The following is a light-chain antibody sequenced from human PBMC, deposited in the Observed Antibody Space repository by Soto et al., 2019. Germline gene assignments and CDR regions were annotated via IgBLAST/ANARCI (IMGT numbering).Light chain of an antibody. CDR3: QHYTSSPPIT. Sequence: EIVLTQSPGTLSLSPGERATLSCRASQSVSSNLAWYQQKPGQAPRLLIYGASTRATGIPARFSGSGSGTDFTLTISRLEPVDFAVYYCQHYTSSPPITFGQGTRLEIK. V-gene: IGKV3-20*01. J-gene: IGKJ5*01. CDR1: QSVSSN. CDR2: GAS.